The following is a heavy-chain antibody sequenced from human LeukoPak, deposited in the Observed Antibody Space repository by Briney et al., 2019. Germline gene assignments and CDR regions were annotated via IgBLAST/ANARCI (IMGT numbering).Heavy chain of an antibody. CDR2: INPNSGGT. Sequence: GASVNVSFKSSGYTFTGYYMHWVRQAPGQGREGMGWINPNSGGTNYAQKFQGRVTMTRDTSISTAYMELSRLRSDDTAVYYCAGTRGKTYYYDSTSRGAFDIWGQGTMVTVSS. CDR1: GYTFTGYY. V-gene: IGHV1-2*02. CDR3: AGTRGKTYYYDSTSRGAFDI. D-gene: IGHD3-22*01. J-gene: IGHJ3*02.